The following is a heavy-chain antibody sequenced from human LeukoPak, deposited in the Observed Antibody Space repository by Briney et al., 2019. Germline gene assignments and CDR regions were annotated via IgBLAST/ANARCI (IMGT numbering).Heavy chain of an antibody. Sequence: ASVKVSCKASGGTFSSYTISWVRQAPGQGLEWMGRMIPILGIANYAQKFQGRVTITADKSTSTAYMELSSLRSEDTAVYYCARGPAYSGSYYGDWGHYFDYWGQGTLVTVSS. CDR3: ARGPAYSGSYYGDWGHYFDY. CDR1: GGTFSSYT. D-gene: IGHD1-26*01. V-gene: IGHV1-69*02. CDR2: MIPILGIA. J-gene: IGHJ4*02.